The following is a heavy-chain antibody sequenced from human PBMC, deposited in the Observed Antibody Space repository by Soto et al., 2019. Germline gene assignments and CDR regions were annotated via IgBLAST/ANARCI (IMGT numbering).Heavy chain of an antibody. Sequence: GGSLRLSCSASGFTFSTYGMHWVRQAPGKGLEWVAFIQYHGINKDYADSVKGRFTISRDNSRNTLYLQMNSLRAEDTAVYYCARGLDYDSSGYYLDFWGQGALVTVSS. CDR1: GFTFSTYG. V-gene: IGHV3-30*02. CDR2: IQYHGINK. CDR3: ARGLDYDSSGYYLDF. D-gene: IGHD3-22*01. J-gene: IGHJ4*02.